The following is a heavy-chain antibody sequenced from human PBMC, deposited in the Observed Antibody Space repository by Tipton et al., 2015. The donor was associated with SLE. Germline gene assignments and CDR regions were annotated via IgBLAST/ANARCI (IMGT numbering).Heavy chain of an antibody. V-gene: IGHV4-59*11. CDR2: IYYSGST. D-gene: IGHD5-12*01. CDR1: GGSISSHY. J-gene: IGHJ4*02. Sequence: TLSLTCTVSGGSISSHYWSWIRQPPGKGLEWIGYIYYSGSTNYNPSLKSRVTISVDTSKNQFSLKLSSVTAADTAVYYCARVDIVADYWGQGTLVTVSS. CDR3: ARVDIVADY.